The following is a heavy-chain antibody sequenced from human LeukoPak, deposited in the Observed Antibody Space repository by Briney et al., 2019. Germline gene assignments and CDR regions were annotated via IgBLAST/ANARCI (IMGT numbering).Heavy chain of an antibody. J-gene: IGHJ5*02. CDR3: TRNNWFDP. V-gene: IGHV4-34*01. CDR2: INHSGTT. CDR1: GGSFSSYY. Sequence: PSETLSLTCAVYGGSFSSYYWRGIRQSPGKGLEWIGEINHSGTTKYNPSLKSRVTISVDTPQNQFSLRLSSVTAADTAVYYCTRNNWFDPWGQGTLVTVSS.